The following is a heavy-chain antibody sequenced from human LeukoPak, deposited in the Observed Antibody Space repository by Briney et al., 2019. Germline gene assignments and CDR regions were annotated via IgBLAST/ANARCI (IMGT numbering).Heavy chain of an antibody. CDR1: GGSFSGYY. Sequence: MSSETLSLTCAVYGGSFSGYYWSWIRQPPGKGLEWIGEINHSGSTNYNPSLKSRVTISVDTSKNQFSLKLSSVTAADTAVYYCARGLGSYGKPGPFDYWGQGTLVTVSS. CDR3: ARGLGSYGKPGPFDY. D-gene: IGHD1-26*01. CDR2: INHSGST. J-gene: IGHJ4*02. V-gene: IGHV4-34*01.